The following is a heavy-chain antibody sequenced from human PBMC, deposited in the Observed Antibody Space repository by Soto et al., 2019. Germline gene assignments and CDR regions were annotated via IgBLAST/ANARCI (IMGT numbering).Heavy chain of an antibody. CDR3: ARAGIAARRQYNWFDP. CDR1: GGSIVNLC. CDR2: IYYSGST. V-gene: IGHV4-59*08. Sequence: SQPMRLPRTVAGGSIVNLCGRWIRQTKRKGLEWIGYIYYSGSTNYNPTLKSRVTISVDTSKNQFSLKLSSVTAADTAVYYCARAGIAARRQYNWFDPWGQGTLVTVSS. D-gene: IGHD6-6*01. J-gene: IGHJ5*02.